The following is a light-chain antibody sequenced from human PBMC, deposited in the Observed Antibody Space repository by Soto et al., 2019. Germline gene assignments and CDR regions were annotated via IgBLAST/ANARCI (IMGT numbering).Light chain of an antibody. Sequence: DIVMTQSPLSLPVTPGEPASISCRSSQSLLHSDGYNYLDWYLQKSGQSPQLLIYLGSYRASGVPDRFSGSGSGTDFTLKISRVEAEDVGVYYCMQALQTVRTFGQGTKVEIK. CDR1: QSLLHSDGYNY. V-gene: IGKV2-28*01. J-gene: IGKJ1*01. CDR2: LGS. CDR3: MQALQTVRT.